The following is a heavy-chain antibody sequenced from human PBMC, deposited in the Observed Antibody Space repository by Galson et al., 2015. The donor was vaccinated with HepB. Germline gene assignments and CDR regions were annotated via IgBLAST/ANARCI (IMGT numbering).Heavy chain of an antibody. V-gene: IGHV3-33*01. D-gene: IGHD3-22*01. J-gene: IGHJ4*02. CDR1: GFTFSSYG. Sequence: SLRLSCAASGFTFSSYGMHWVRQAPGKGLEWVAVIWYDGSNKYYADSVKGRFTIPRDNSKNTLYLQMNSLRAEDTAVHYCARDLYDSSGYYSYYFDYWGQGTLVTVSS. CDR3: ARDLYDSSGYYSYYFDY. CDR2: IWYDGSNK.